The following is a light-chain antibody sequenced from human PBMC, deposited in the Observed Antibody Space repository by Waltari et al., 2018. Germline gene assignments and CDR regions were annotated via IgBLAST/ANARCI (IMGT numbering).Light chain of an antibody. CDR3: CSYAGSFTLV. Sequence: QAALTQPASVSGSAGQSVTITCTGTRGDIGTYKLVSWYQHHTGKAPKLIIYEDNKRPSGVSPRFSASKSGNTASLTISGLQAEDEADYHCCSYAGSFTLVFGGGTKVTIL. CDR2: EDN. CDR1: RGDIGTYKL. V-gene: IGLV2-23*01. J-gene: IGLJ2*01.